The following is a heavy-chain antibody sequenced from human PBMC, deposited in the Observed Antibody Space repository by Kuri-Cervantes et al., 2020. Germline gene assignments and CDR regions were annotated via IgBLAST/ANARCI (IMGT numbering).Heavy chain of an antibody. Sequence: SETLSLTCAVSGYSISSGYYWGWIRQPPGKGLEWIGSIYHSGSTYYNPSLKSRVTISVDTSKNQFSLKLSSVTAADTAVYYCARGGAMANFDYWGQGALVTVSS. V-gene: IGHV4-38-2*01. CDR3: ARGGAMANFDY. CDR1: GYSISSGYY. D-gene: IGHD5-18*01. J-gene: IGHJ4*02. CDR2: IYHSGST.